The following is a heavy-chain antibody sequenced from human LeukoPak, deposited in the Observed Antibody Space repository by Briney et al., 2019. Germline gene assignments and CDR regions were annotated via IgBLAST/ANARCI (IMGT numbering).Heavy chain of an antibody. CDR3: AKNVLTGYYPSFDY. CDR2: ISGSGGNT. J-gene: IGHJ4*02. Sequence: GGSLTLSCAASGFTFSSYGMNWVRQAPGKGLEWVSSISGSGGNTDYADSVKGRFTISRDNSKNTLYLQMNSLRAEDTSVYYCAKNVLTGYYPSFDYWGQGTLVTVSS. V-gene: IGHV3-23*01. D-gene: IGHD3-9*01. CDR1: GFTFSSYG.